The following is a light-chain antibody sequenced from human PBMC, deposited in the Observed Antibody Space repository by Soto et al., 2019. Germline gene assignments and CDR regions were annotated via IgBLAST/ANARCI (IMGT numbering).Light chain of an antibody. V-gene: IGKV1-39*01. CDR1: QSMSSY. CDR2: AAS. CDR3: QQRYSTPPIT. J-gene: IGKJ5*01. Sequence: DIQMTQSPSSLSASVGDRVTITCRASQSMSSYLNWYQQKPGKAPKLLIYAASSLQSGVPSRFSGSGSGTDFTLTITRLQPEDFATYYCQQRYSTPPITFGQGTRLEIK.